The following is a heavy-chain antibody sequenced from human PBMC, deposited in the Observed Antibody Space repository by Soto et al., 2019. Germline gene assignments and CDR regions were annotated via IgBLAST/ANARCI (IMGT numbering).Heavy chain of an antibody. D-gene: IGHD2-2*01. CDR2: IYHSGSA. Sequence: QVQLQESGPGLVTASGPLSLSCAVSGDSLRRSDWWSWVRQPPGKGLEWIGEIYHSGSANYNPPRWSRVTRSVHESKNQFSLRLSSMPAADTAIYYCASLTSWSNVDSWGQGTLVTVTS. V-gene: IGHV4-4*02. CDR1: GDSLRRSDW. CDR3: ASLTSWSNVDS. J-gene: IGHJ4*02.